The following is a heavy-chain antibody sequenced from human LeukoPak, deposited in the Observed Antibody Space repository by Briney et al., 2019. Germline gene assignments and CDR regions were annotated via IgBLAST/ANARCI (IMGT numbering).Heavy chain of an antibody. D-gene: IGHD2-15*01. CDR2: VSGRGDAT. CDR3: AKAPPAATNYYYGMDV. V-gene: IGHV3-23*01. Sequence: PGGSLRLSCAASGFTFNNYAMTWGRQAPGKGLELVSAVSGRGDATYYADSVKGRFTISRDDSKNTLYLQMNSLRAEDTAVYHCAKAPPAATNYYYGMDVWGQGTTVTVSS. CDR1: GFTFNNYA. J-gene: IGHJ6*02.